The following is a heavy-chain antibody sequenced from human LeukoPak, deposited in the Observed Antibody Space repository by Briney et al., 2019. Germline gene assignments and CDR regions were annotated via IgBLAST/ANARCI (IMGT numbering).Heavy chain of an antibody. CDR2: IYHSGTT. CDR3: ARVTGYMIEDYFDY. CDR1: GYSISSAYY. J-gene: IGHJ4*02. V-gene: IGHV4-38-2*02. Sequence: SETLSLTCTVSGYSISSAYYWGWIRQPPGKGLEWIGSIYHSGTTYYNPSLKSRLTISLDTSKNQFSLKLSSVTAADTAVYYCARVTGYMIEDYFDYWGQGTLVTVSS. D-gene: IGHD3-22*01.